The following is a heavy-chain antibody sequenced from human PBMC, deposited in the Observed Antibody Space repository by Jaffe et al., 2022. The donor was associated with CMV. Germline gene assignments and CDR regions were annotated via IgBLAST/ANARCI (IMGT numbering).Heavy chain of an antibody. CDR2: INHSGST. D-gene: IGHD3-3*01. CDR3: ASRPIFGVVIHWFDP. J-gene: IGHJ5*02. V-gene: IGHV4-34*01. CDR1: GGSFSGYY. Sequence: QVQLQQWGAGLLKPSETLSLTCAVYGGSFSGYYWSWIRQPPGKGLEWIGEINHSGSTNYNPSLKSRVTISVDTSKNQFSLKLSSVTAADTAVYYCASRPIFGVVIHWFDPWGQGTLVTVSS.